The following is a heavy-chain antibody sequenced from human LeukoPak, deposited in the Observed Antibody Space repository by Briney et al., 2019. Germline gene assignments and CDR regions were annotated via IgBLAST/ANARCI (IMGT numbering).Heavy chain of an antibody. Sequence: KASETLSLTCAVYGGSFSGYYWSWIRQPPGKGLEWIGEINHSGSTNYNPSLKSRVTISVDTSKNQFSLKLSSVTAADTAVYYCARGDRTYYYDSSGAEVDDYWGQGTLVTVSS. CDR3: ARGDRTYYYDSSGAEVDDY. D-gene: IGHD3-22*01. CDR1: GGSFSGYY. J-gene: IGHJ4*02. V-gene: IGHV4-34*01. CDR2: INHSGST.